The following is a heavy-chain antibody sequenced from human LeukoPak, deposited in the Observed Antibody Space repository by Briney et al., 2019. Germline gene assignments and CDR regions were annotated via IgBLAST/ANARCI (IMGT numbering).Heavy chain of an antibody. Sequence: KPSETLSLTCTVSGGSISSGDYYWSWIRQPPGKGLEWIGYIYYSGSTYYNPSLKSRVTISVDTSKNQFSLKLSSVTAADTAVYYCARRQINAARRAGDWFDPWGQGTLVTVSS. D-gene: IGHD6-6*01. V-gene: IGHV4-30-4*01. CDR3: ARRQINAARRAGDWFDP. J-gene: IGHJ5*02. CDR1: GGSISSGDYY. CDR2: IYYSGST.